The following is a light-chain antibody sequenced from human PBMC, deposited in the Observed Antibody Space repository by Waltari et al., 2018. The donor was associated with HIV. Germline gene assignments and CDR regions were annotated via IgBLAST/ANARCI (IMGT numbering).Light chain of an antibody. V-gene: IGLV8-61*01. CDR2: NTT. CDR1: SGSVSTTYD. J-gene: IGLJ1*01. CDR3: VLYVGSGIYV. Sequence: QTVVTQEPSFSVSPGGTVTLTCGLTSGSVSTTYDPSWYRQTPGPSPRALIYNTTRRASGVPDRFSGSIVGNKASLTIAGAQADDESHYYCVLYVGSGIYVFGPGTEVTVL.